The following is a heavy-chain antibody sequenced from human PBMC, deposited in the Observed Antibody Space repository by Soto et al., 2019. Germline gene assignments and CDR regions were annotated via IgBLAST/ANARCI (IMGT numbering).Heavy chain of an antibody. J-gene: IGHJ6*02. CDR3: ARDRRVAVAGTDYYYGMDV. D-gene: IGHD6-19*01. V-gene: IGHV3-74*01. CDR1: GFTFSSYW. CDR2: INSDGSST. Sequence: GGSLRLSCAASGFTFSSYWMHWVRQAPGKGLVWVSRINSDGSSTSYADSVKGRFTISRDNAKNTLYLQMNSLRAEDTAVYYCARDRRVAVAGTDYYYGMDVRGQGTTVTVSS.